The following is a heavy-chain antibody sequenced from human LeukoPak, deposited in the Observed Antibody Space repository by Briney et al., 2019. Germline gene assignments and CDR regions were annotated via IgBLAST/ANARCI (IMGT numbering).Heavy chain of an antibody. CDR1: GGSVSSSSSY. J-gene: IGHJ4*02. Sequence: PSETLSLTCTVSGGSVSSSSSYWGWIRQPPGKGLEWIGTIYYTGSTYYNPSLESRVTVSLDKSKNQLSLNLTSVTAADTAVYYCSRENGAFSPFGYWGQGTLVTVLS. CDR2: IYYTGST. D-gene: IGHD2-8*01. V-gene: IGHV4-39*07. CDR3: SRENGAFSPFGY.